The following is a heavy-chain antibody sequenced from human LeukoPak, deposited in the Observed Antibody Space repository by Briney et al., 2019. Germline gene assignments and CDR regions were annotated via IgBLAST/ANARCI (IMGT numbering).Heavy chain of an antibody. Sequence: GGSLRLSCAASGFTFSSYAMPWVRQAPGKGLEWVAVISYDGSNKYYADSVKGRFTISRDNSKNTLYLQMNSLRAEDTAVYYCARGPYCSSTSCYNNDYYYYYGMDVWGQGTTVTVSS. CDR3: ARGPYCSSTSCYNNDYYYYYGMDV. CDR1: GFTFSSYA. J-gene: IGHJ6*02. CDR2: ISYDGSNK. V-gene: IGHV3-30-3*01. D-gene: IGHD2-2*02.